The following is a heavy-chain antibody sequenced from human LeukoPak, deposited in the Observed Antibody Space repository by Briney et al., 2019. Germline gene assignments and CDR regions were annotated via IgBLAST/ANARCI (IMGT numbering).Heavy chain of an antibody. CDR3: ARPGYYDSSGYYPYYFDS. Sequence: GESLKISCKGSGYSFTNYWIGWVRQMPGKGLEWMGTICPGDSDTTYSPSFQGQVTISADKSISTAYLQWSSLKASDTAIYYCARPGYYDSSGYYPYYFDSWGQGTLVTVSS. CDR1: GYSFTNYW. D-gene: IGHD3-22*01. CDR2: ICPGDSDT. J-gene: IGHJ4*02. V-gene: IGHV5-51*01.